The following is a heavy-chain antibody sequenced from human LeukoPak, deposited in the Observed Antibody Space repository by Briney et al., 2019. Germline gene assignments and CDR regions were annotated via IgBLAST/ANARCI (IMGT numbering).Heavy chain of an antibody. CDR2: ISPDGSDK. CDR1: GGSTSSSNW. D-gene: IGHD1-7*01. CDR3: AKLAGGYYYMDV. V-gene: IGHV3-7*03. J-gene: IGHJ6*03. Sequence: ETLSLTCAVSGGSTSSSNWWSWVRQAPGKGLEWVANISPDGSDKYYVDSVKGRFTISRDNSKNTLYLQMNSLRAEDTAVYYCAKLAGGYYYMDVWGKGTTVTVSS.